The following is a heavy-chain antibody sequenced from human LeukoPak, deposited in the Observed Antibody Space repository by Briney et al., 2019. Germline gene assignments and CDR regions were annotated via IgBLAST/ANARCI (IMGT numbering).Heavy chain of an antibody. CDR2: ISGSGGST. Sequence: GGSLRLSCAASGFTFSSYAMSWVRQAPGKGLEWVSAISGSGGSTYYADSVKGRFTISRDNSKNTLYLQMNSLRAEDTAVYYCAKLGYCSGGSCHRVDDYWGQGTLVTVSS. CDR3: AKLGYCSGGSCHRVDDY. V-gene: IGHV3-23*01. D-gene: IGHD2-15*01. J-gene: IGHJ4*02. CDR1: GFTFSSYA.